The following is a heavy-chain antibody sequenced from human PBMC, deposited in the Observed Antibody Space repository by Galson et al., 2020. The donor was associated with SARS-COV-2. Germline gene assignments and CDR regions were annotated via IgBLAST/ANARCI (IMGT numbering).Heavy chain of an antibody. CDR2: IIPIFGTA. CDR3: ARDSRGYSYGLHAYYYYGMDV. CDR1: GGTFSSYA. V-gene: IGHV1-69*01. J-gene: IGHJ6*02. D-gene: IGHD5-18*01. Sequence: KISCKASGGTFSSYAISWVRQAPGQGLEWMGGIIPIFGTANYAQKFQGRVTITADESTSTAYMELSSLRSEDTAVYYCARDSRGYSYGLHAYYYYGMDVWGQGTTVTVSS.